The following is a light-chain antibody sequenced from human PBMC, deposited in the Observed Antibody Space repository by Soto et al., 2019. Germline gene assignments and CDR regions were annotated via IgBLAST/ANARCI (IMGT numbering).Light chain of an antibody. J-gene: IGLJ1*01. CDR2: GNS. Sequence: QTVVTQPPSVSGAPGQRVTISCTGSSSNIGAGYDVHWYQQLPGTAPKLLIYGNSNRPSGVPDRFSGSKSGTSASLAITGLQAEDEADYYCQSYDSSLSVYVFVTGTKVTVL. CDR3: QSYDSSLSVYV. V-gene: IGLV1-40*01. CDR1: SSNIGAGYD.